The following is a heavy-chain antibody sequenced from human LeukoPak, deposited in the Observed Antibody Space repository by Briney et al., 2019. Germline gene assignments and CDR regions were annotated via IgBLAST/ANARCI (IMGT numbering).Heavy chain of an antibody. D-gene: IGHD5-12*01. CDR3: ARDYSGYAGY. CDR2: IILIFGTA. J-gene: IGHJ4*02. V-gene: IGHV1-69*13. CDR1: GGTFISYA. Sequence: SVKVSCKASGGTFISYAISWVRQAPGQGLEWMGGIILIFGTANYAQKFQGRVTITADESTSTAYMELSSLRSEDTAVYYCARDYSGYAGYWGQGTLVTVSS.